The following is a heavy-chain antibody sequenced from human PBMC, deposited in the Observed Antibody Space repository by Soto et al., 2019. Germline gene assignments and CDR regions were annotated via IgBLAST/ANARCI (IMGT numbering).Heavy chain of an antibody. Sequence: QVQLVESGGGVVQPGRSLRLSCAASGFTFSSYGMHWVRQAPGKGLEWVAVISYDGSNKYYADSVKGRFTISRDNSKNTLYLQMNSLRAEDTAVYYCAKDFATTKLNTYYYDSSGLFDYWGQGSLVTVSS. V-gene: IGHV3-30*18. CDR1: GFTFSSYG. CDR3: AKDFATTKLNTYYYDSSGLFDY. J-gene: IGHJ4*02. D-gene: IGHD3-22*01. CDR2: ISYDGSNK.